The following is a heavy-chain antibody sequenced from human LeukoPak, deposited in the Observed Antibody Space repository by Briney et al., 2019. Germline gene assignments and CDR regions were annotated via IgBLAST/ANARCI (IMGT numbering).Heavy chain of an antibody. J-gene: IGHJ4*02. CDR3: ARDLSDYGMYYFDY. Sequence: SVKVSCKASGGSFSSYAISWVRLAPGQGLEWMGGIIPISGAANYAQKFQGRVAITADESTSTAYMDLNSLRSEDTAVYYCARDLSDYGMYYFDYWGQGTLVTVSS. CDR1: GGSFSSYA. CDR2: IIPISGAA. V-gene: IGHV1-69*13. D-gene: IGHD4/OR15-4a*01.